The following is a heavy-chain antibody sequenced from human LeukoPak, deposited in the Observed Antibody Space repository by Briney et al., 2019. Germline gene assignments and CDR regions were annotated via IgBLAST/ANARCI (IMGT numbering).Heavy chain of an antibody. J-gene: IGHJ4*02. Sequence: QASETLSLTCIVSGGSISSSNYYWGWIRQSPGKGLAWVSGISGSGDSTHYADSVRGRFTISRDNSKNTLFLQMNSLRAEDTAVYYCAKADRRSDLPYYFDYWGQGTLVTVSS. CDR1: GGSISSSNYY. V-gene: IGHV3-23*01. CDR2: ISGSGDST. CDR3: AKADRRSDLPYYFDY.